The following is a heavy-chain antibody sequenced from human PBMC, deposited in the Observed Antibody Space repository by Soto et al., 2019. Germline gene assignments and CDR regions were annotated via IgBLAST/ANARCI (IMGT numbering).Heavy chain of an antibody. CDR2: ISYDGSNK. D-gene: IGHD6-19*01. CDR3: AKTEGYSSGWYYYYYGMDV. V-gene: IGHV3-30*18. CDR1: GLTCVGYG. Sequence: MRDPRTAAGLTCVGYGMRWVRKKTGKGLEWVAVISYDGSNKYYADSVKGRFTISRDNSKNTLYLQMNSLRAEDTAVYYCAKTEGYSSGWYYYYYGMDVWGQGTTVTVSS. J-gene: IGHJ6*02.